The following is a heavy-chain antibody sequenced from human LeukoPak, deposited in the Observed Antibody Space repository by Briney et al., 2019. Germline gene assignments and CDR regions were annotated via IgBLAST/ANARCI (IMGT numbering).Heavy chain of an antibody. CDR3: ARALRYDDSSGYYAY. CDR2: INXNSGAT. D-gene: IGHD3-22*01. Sequence: GASVKVSCKASGYTFSGYYMXXXXXXXXXXXXXXXXINXNSGATNYAQTLXGXXTXXXDXXXXXVYMELSRLRTDDTAVYYCARALRYDDSSGYYAYWGQGTLVTVSS. V-gene: IGHV1-2*02. J-gene: IGHJ4*02. CDR1: GYTFSGYY.